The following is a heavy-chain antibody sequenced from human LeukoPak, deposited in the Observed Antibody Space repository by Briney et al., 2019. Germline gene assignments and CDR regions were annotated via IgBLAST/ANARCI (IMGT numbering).Heavy chain of an antibody. CDR3: AKDSNDYGDLSYYFDY. CDR1: GLTFSSYG. CDR2: ISYDGSNK. V-gene: IGHV3-30*18. J-gene: IGHJ4*02. D-gene: IGHD4-17*01. Sequence: GGSLRLSCAASGLTFSSYGMHWVRQAPGKGLEWVAVISYDGSNKYYADSVKGRFTISRDNSKNTLYLQMNSLRAEDTAVYYCAKDSNDYGDLSYYFDYWGQGTLVTVSS.